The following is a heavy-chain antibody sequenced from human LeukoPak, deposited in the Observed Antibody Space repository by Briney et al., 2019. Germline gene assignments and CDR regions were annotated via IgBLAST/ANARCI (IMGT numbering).Heavy chain of an antibody. CDR2: IYYTGST. CDR1: GGSITSSSYY. J-gene: IGHJ4*02. Sequence: PSETLSLTCTVSGGSITSSSYYWGWIRQPLGKGLEWIGTIYYTGSTYHNPSLKGRVIISVDTSKNQFSLKLSSVTAADTAVYYCARLWFIAVAAPNFDYWGQGTLVTVSS. V-gene: IGHV4-39*01. D-gene: IGHD6-19*01. CDR3: ARLWFIAVAAPNFDY.